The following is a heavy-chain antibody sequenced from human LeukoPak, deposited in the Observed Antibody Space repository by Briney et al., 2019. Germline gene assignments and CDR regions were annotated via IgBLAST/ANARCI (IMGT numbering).Heavy chain of an antibody. CDR2: INHSGST. D-gene: IGHD6-13*01. CDR1: GGSFSGYY. J-gene: IGHJ4*02. Sequence: KPSETLSLTCAVYGGSFSGYYWSWIRQPPGKGLEWIGEINHSGSTNYNPSLKSRVTISVDTSKNQFSLKLSSVTAADTAVYYCDNLSSSWYIAYWGQGTLVTVSS. CDR3: DNLSSSWYIAY. V-gene: IGHV4-34*01.